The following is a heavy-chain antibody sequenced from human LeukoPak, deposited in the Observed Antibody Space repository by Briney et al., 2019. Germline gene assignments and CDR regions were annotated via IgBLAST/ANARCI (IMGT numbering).Heavy chain of an antibody. J-gene: IGHJ4*02. CDR2: IWYDGSNK. D-gene: IGHD5-24*01. Sequence: GGSLRLSCAASGFTFSSYGMHWVRQAPGKGLEWVAVIWYDGSNKYYADSVEGRFTITRDNSKNTLYLQMNSLRAEDTAVYYCARDLGWLQRNNGLDYWGQGTLVTVSS. CDR3: ARDLGWLQRNNGLDY. CDR1: GFTFSSYG. V-gene: IGHV3-33*01.